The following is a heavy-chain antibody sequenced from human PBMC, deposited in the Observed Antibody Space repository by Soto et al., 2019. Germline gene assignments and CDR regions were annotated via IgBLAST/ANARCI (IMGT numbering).Heavy chain of an antibody. CDR3: ARSHSRGRFGELWYVVY. Sequence: GGSLRLSCAASGFTFSSYSMSWVRQAPGKGLEWVSYISSSSSTIYYADSVKGRFTISRDNAKNSLYLQMNSLRAEDTAVYYCARSHSRGRFGELWYVVYWGQGTLVTVSS. CDR2: ISSSSSTI. V-gene: IGHV3-48*01. D-gene: IGHD3-10*01. J-gene: IGHJ4*02. CDR1: GFTFSSYS.